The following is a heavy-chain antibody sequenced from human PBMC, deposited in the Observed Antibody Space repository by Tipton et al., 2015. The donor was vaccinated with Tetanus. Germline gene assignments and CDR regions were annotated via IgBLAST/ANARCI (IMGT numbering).Heavy chain of an antibody. Sequence: TLSLTCTVSGASINAGGYLWTWVRQHPGKGLEWIGNIYYTALTSYSPSLNSRVRIAVDTSKNQFSLSLTSVTAADTAVYFCSRRSLTNYGLDVWGQGTPVTVSS. J-gene: IGHJ6*02. V-gene: IGHV4-31*03. D-gene: IGHD1-1*01. CDR3: SRRSLTNYGLDV. CDR2: IYYTALT. CDR1: GASINAGGYL.